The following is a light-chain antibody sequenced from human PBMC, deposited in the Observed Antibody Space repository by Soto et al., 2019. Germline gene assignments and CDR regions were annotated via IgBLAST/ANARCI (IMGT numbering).Light chain of an antibody. CDR2: NAS. V-gene: IGKV1-5*03. J-gene: IGKJ2*01. CDR1: QSISSW. Sequence: DIQMTQSPSTLSASVGDRVTITCRASQSISSWLAWYQQKPGKAPKPLIYNASSLESGVPSRFSGSGSGTEFALTITSLQPDDFATYYCQQYNSYPHTFGQGTKLEIK. CDR3: QQYNSYPHT.